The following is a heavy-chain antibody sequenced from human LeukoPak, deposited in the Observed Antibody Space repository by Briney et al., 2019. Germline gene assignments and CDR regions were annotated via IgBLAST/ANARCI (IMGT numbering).Heavy chain of an antibody. CDR2: IYHSGST. CDR1: GYSISSGDY. V-gene: IGHV4-38-2*02. D-gene: IGHD1-26*01. J-gene: IGHJ4*02. CDR3: ARVGLLGAMRCDY. Sequence: SETLSLTCTVSGYSISSGDYWGWIRQPPGKGLEWIGSIYHSGSTYYNPSLKSRVTISVDTSKNQFSLKLSSVTAADTAVYYCARVGLLGAMRCDYWGQGTLVTVSS.